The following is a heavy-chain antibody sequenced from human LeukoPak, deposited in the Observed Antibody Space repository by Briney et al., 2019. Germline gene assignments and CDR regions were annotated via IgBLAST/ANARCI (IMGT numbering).Heavy chain of an antibody. Sequence: GGSLRLSCAASGFTFSDYYMSWIRQAPGKGLEWVSYISSSGSTIYYADSVKGRFTISRDNAKNSLYLQMNSLRAEDTAVCYCARVYDSSGYYFDYWGQGTLVTVSS. CDR3: ARVYDSSGYYFDY. CDR1: GFTFSDYY. J-gene: IGHJ4*02. D-gene: IGHD3-22*01. V-gene: IGHV3-11*01. CDR2: ISSSGSTI.